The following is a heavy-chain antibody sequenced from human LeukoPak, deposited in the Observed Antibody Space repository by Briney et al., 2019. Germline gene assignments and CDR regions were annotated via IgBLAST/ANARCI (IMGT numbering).Heavy chain of an antibody. V-gene: IGHV4-59*01. CDR2: IYYSGST. CDR1: GGSISSYY. D-gene: IGHD3-16*01. J-gene: IGHJ4*02. Sequence: SETLSLTCTVSGGSISSYYWSWIRQPPGKGLEWIGYIYYSGSTNYNPSLKSRVTISVDTSKNQFSLKLSSVTAADTAVYYCARASVLLSADYWGQGTLVTVSS. CDR3: ARASVLLSADY.